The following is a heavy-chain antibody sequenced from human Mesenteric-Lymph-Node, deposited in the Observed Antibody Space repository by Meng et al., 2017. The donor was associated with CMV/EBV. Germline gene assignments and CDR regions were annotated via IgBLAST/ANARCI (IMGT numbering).Heavy chain of an antibody. CDR2: LYYSGST. D-gene: IGHD1-26*01. CDR3: ARICVSGSVPYYSYGMDV. Sequence: SETLSLTCTVSGASVSSNSYFWSWIRQPPGKGLEWIGRLYYSGSTKYTPSLKRRVTISVDTSKNEFSLKLISVTAADTAVYYCARICVSGSVPYYSYGMDVWGQGTTVTVSS. V-gene: IGHV4-61*01. J-gene: IGHJ6*02. CDR1: GASVSSNSYF.